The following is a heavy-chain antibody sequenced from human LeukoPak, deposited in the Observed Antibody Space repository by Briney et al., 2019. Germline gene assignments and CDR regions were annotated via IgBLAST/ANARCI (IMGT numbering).Heavy chain of an antibody. D-gene: IGHD1-14*01. J-gene: IGHJ4*02. CDR2: ISYDGSNK. CDR1: GFTFSSYA. CDR3: AKDGRNSPYYFDY. V-gene: IGHV3-30-3*01. Sequence: GGSLRLSCAASGFTFSSYAMHWVRQAPGKGLEWVAVISYDGSNKYYADSVKGRFTISRDNSNNTLYLQMNSLRAEDTALYYCAKDGRNSPYYFDYWGQGILVTVSS.